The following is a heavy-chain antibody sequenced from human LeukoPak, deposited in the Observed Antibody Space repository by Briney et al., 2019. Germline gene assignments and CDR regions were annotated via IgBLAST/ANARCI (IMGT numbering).Heavy chain of an antibody. V-gene: IGHV4-38-2*01. J-gene: IGHJ2*01. CDR2: IYHSGST. D-gene: IGHD2-2*01. CDR1: GYSISSGYY. Sequence: PSETLSLTCAVSGYSISSGYYWGWIRQPPGKGLEWIGSIYHSGSTYYNPSLKSRVTISVDTSKNQFSLKLSSVTAADTAVYYCARTLPGYCSSTSCSYWYFDLWGRGTLVTVSS. CDR3: ARTLPGYCSSTSCSYWYFDL.